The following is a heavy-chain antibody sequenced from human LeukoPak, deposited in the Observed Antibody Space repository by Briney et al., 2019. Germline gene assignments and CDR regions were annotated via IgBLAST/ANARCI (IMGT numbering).Heavy chain of an antibody. V-gene: IGHV1-46*01. CDR1: GYSFTSYY. D-gene: IGHD2-8*01. Sequence: GASVKVSCKASGYSFTSYYMHWVRQAPGQGLEWMGIINPSDGSTSYAQKFQGRVTMTRDMSTSTVYMELRSLRSEDTAVYYCAGSLGYCTSNVCYLKYWGQGTLVTVSS. J-gene: IGHJ4*02. CDR2: INPSDGST. CDR3: AGSLGYCTSNVCYLKY.